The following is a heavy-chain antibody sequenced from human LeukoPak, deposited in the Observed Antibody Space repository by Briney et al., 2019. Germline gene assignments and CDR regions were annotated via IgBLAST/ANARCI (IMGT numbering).Heavy chain of an antibody. CDR2: ISAYKGNT. CDR1: GYTFTTYG. Sequence: ASVKVSCKASGYTFTTYGISWVRQAPGQGLEWMGWISAYKGNTNYAQKVQGRVTMTTDTSTSTAYMELRSLRSDDTAVYYCARDWSRESEDVFDIWGQGTMVTVSS. CDR3: ARDWSRESEDVFDI. J-gene: IGHJ3*02. V-gene: IGHV1-18*04. D-gene: IGHD3-10*01.